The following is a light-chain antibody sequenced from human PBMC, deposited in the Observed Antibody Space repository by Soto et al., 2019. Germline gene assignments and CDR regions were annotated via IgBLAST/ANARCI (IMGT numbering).Light chain of an antibody. CDR3: QKYKSAPLS. CDR2: AAS. J-gene: IGKJ4*02. V-gene: IGKV1-27*01. CDR1: LPVSND. Sequence: DIQMTQSPSSLSASVGDRVTITCLASLPVSNDFAWYQHKPGKSPNLLIYAASTLQAGVPSRFSGSGSGTDFTLPISSLQPEDVAAYYCQKYKSAPLSFGGGTKGEIK.